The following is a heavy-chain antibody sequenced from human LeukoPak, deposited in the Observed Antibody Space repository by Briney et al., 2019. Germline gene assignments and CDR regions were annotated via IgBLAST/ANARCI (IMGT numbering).Heavy chain of an antibody. CDR1: GYTFTGYY. V-gene: IGHV1-2*06. D-gene: IGHD5-24*01. CDR3: AASGDGYNSDY. CDR2: INPNSGGT. Sequence: ASVKVSCKASGYTFTGYYIHWVRQAPGQGLEWMGRINPNSGGTNYAQKFQGRVTMTRDTSISTAYMELSRLRSDDTAVYYCAASGDGYNSDYWDQGTLVTVSS. J-gene: IGHJ4*02.